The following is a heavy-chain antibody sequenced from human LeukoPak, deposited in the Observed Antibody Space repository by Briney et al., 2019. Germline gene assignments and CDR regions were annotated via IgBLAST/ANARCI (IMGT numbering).Heavy chain of an antibody. CDR1: GGTFSSYA. Sequence: ASLKVSCKASGGTFSSYAISWVRQAPGQGLEWMGGIIPIFGTANYAQKFQGRVTITADKSTSTAYMELSSLRSEDTAVYYCARGVVTPRDYYYYYMDVWGKGTTVTVSS. D-gene: IGHD4-23*01. J-gene: IGHJ6*03. CDR2: IIPIFGTA. CDR3: ARGVVTPRDYYYYYMDV. V-gene: IGHV1-69*06.